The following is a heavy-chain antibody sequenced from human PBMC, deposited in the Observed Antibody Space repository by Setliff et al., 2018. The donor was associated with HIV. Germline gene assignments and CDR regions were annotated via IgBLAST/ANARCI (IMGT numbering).Heavy chain of an antibody. D-gene: IGHD3-3*01. CDR1: GFTFGDYP. J-gene: IGHJ2*01. Sequence: GGSLRLSCTASGFTFGDYPVSWVRQAPGKGLEWVSFIRRRADGGTTEHAASVKGRFTISRDDSRGIVYLQMNSLKAEDTAIYYCTRVYYSFWSGYSLYWYFDLWGRGTMVTVSS. CDR2: IRRRADGGTT. CDR3: TRVYYSFWSGYSLYWYFDL. V-gene: IGHV3-49*04.